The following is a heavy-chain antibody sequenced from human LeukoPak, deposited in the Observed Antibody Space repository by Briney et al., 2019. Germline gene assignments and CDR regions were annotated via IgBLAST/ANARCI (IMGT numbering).Heavy chain of an antibody. CDR1: GGSISSGGYY. CDR3: ARGVHCSGGSCYPHWFDP. CDR2: IYYSGST. Sequence: SETLSLTCTVSGGSISSGGYYWSWIRQHPGKGLEWIGYIYYSGSTYYNPSLKSRVTISVDTSKNQFSLKLSSVTAADTAVYYCARGVHCSGGSCYPHWFDPWGQGTLVTVSS. D-gene: IGHD2-15*01. V-gene: IGHV4-31*03. J-gene: IGHJ5*02.